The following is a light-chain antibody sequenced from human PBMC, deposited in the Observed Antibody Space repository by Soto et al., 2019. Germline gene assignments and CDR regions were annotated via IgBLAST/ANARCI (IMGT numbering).Light chain of an antibody. J-gene: IGLJ1*01. CDR1: SSNIGYNY. V-gene: IGLV1-51*01. CDR3: GTWDSSLSAHV. CDR2: DNN. Sequence: QSVLTQPPSVSAAPGQTVTNSCSGGSSNIGYNYVSWYQQLPGTAPKLLIYDNNKRPSGIPDRFSGSKSGTSATLGITGLQTGDEADYYCGTWDSSLSAHVFGTGTKLTVL.